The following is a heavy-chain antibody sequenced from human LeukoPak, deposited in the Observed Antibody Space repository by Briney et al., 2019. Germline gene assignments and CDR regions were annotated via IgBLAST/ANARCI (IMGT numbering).Heavy chain of an antibody. CDR2: ISGSSRNI. CDR1: GFTFSSYS. V-gene: IGHV3-21*01. Sequence: GGSLRLSCAASGFTFSSYSMNWVRQAPGKGLEWVSSISGSSRNIYYADSVKGRFTISRDNAKNSLYLQMNSLRAEDTAVYYCARDGLPYGDYVCPLGYGMDVCGQGTTVTVSS. J-gene: IGHJ6*02. CDR3: ARDGLPYGDYVCPLGYGMDV. D-gene: IGHD4-17*01.